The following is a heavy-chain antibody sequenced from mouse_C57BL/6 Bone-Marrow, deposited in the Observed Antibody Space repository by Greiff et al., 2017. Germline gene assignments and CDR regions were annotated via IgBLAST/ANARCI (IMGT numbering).Heavy chain of an antibody. D-gene: IGHD1-1*01. Sequence: VQLQQSGAELARPGASVKLSCKASGYTFTSYGISWVKQRTGQGLEWIGEIYPRSGNTYYNEKFKGKATLTADNSTSPAYMELRSLTSEDSAVSFCSIYYYGSSLLAYWGQGTLVTVSA. CDR3: SIYYYGSSLLAY. CDR2: IYPRSGNT. V-gene: IGHV1-81*01. J-gene: IGHJ3*01. CDR1: GYTFTSYG.